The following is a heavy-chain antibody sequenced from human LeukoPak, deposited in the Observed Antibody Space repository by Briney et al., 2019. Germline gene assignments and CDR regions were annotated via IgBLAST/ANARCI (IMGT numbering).Heavy chain of an antibody. V-gene: IGHV4-59*01. CDR1: GGSISSYY. CDR2: ISYSGST. D-gene: IGHD4-17*01. Sequence: SETLSLTCTVSGGSISSYYWSWIRQPPGKGLEWIGYISYSGSTNYNPSLKSHVTISVDTSKNQFSLNLNSVTAADTAVYYCARGGYGDYDLDYWGQGTLVTVSS. CDR3: ARGGYGDYDLDY. J-gene: IGHJ4*02.